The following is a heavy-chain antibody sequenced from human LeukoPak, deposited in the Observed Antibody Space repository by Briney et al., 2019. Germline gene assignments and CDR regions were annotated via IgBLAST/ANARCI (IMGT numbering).Heavy chain of an antibody. V-gene: IGHV3-21*04. CDR2: ISSGSSHI. Sequence: PGGSLRLSCAASRFTFSSYSINWVRQAPGKGLEWVSSISSGSSHIFYEDSVKGRFTISRDSAKNSLFLQMNSLRVEDTAIYYCVRGGAGATASDIFDIWGQGTMVTVSS. CDR1: RFTFSSYS. CDR3: VRGGAGATASDIFDI. J-gene: IGHJ3*02. D-gene: IGHD5-12*01.